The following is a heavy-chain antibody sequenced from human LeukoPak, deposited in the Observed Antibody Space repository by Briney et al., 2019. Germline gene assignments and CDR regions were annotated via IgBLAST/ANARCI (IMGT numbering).Heavy chain of an antibody. CDR2: ITREGSAA. CDR1: GFTFSSHS. CDR3: AKDWHNGDDPLFDY. Sequence: GGSLRLSCVVSGFTFSSHSMSWVRQAPGKGLEWVADITREGSAAYYVDSVKGRFSISRDNAKNLLYLQMNSLRAEDTAVYYCAKDWHNGDDPLFDYWGQGTVVTVSS. D-gene: IGHD2-8*01. V-gene: IGHV3-7*05. J-gene: IGHJ4*02.